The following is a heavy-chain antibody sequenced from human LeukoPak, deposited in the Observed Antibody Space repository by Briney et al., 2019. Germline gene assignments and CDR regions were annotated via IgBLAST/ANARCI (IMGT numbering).Heavy chain of an antibody. V-gene: IGHV3-74*01. CDR3: ATSGIVVLGATYGSAFDY. CDR2: INSDRSST. D-gene: IGHD2-15*01. CDR1: GFTFSSYW. J-gene: IGHJ4*02. Sequence: GGSLRLSCAASGFTFSSYWMHWVRQAPGKGLVWVSRINSDRSSTSYTDSVKGRFTISRDNARDSLYLQMNSLRAEDTAVYYCATSGIVVLGATYGSAFDYWGQGTLVTVSS.